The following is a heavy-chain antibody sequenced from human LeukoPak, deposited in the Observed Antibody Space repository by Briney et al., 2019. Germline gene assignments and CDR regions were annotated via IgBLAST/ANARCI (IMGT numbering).Heavy chain of an antibody. J-gene: IGHJ4*02. D-gene: IGHD3-22*01. Sequence: GGSLRLSCAASGFTFSSYSMSWVRQAPGKGPEWVSAISGSGGSTYYADSVKGRFTISRDNSKNTLYLQMNSLRAEDTAVYYCAKEGQYYYDSSGYYPIGYWGQGTLVTVSS. CDR2: ISGSGGST. V-gene: IGHV3-23*01. CDR1: GFTFSSYS. CDR3: AKEGQYYYDSSGYYPIGY.